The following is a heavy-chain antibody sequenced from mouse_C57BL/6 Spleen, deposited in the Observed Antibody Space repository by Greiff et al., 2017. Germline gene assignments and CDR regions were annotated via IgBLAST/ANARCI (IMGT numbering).Heavy chain of an antibody. D-gene: IGHD3-1*01. CDR2: ISPSSGNT. J-gene: IGHJ2*01. CDR1: CYTFPSSG. V-gene: IGHV1-81*01. Sequence: QVQLQQSGAALARPWASVQLSCTASCYTFPSSGLSWVKQRPGPCLECIGEISPSSGNTYYNAKFKGKATLTADKSSSTAYMELRSLTSEDSAFYFCASSVYFDYWGQGTTLTVSS. CDR3: ASSVYFDY.